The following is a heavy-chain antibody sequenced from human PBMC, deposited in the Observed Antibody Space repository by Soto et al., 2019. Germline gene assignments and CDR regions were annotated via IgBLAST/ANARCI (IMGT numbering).Heavy chain of an antibody. V-gene: IGHV3-21*06. CDR1: GFAFSTYT. J-gene: IGHJ4*02. D-gene: IGHD4-4*01. CDR3: AREGINNYNEFYFDS. Sequence: PGGSLRLSCAASGFAFSTYTMSWVRQAPGKGLEWVSSISGSGNYTHYADFLRGRFTPSRDNAKTSLFLQMDSLRAEDTAVYYCAREGINNYNEFYFDSWGQGTVVTVSS. CDR2: ISGSGNYT.